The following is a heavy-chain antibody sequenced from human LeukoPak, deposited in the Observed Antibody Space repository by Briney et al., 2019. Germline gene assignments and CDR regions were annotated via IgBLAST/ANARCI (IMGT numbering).Heavy chain of an antibody. Sequence: PGGSLRLSCAASGFTFRSYAMSWVRQAPGKGLEWVSAVSGGGDSTYYADSVKGRFTISRDNSKNTLYLQMSSLRAEDTAVYYCAKRGAVTSYYFDYWGQGTLVTVSS. CDR1: GFTFRSYA. V-gene: IGHV3-23*01. CDR3: AKRGAVTSYYFDY. D-gene: IGHD4-17*01. CDR2: VSGGGDST. J-gene: IGHJ4*02.